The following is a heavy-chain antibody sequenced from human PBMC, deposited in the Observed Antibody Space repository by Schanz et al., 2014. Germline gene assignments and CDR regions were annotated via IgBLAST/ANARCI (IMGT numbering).Heavy chain of an antibody. J-gene: IGHJ4*02. CDR2: ISGAGGST. V-gene: IGHV3-23*01. CDR3: AKGKDSPYYFDD. Sequence: EAQLLESGGNLVQPGGSLRVSCVGSGFTFRSYPMTWVRQAPGKGQEWVAGISGAGGSTYYVDSVKGRFAISRDNSRNTMYLQMTGLRAEDTAIYYCAKGKDSPYYFDDWGQGTLVTVSS. CDR1: GFTFRSYP. D-gene: IGHD2-15*01.